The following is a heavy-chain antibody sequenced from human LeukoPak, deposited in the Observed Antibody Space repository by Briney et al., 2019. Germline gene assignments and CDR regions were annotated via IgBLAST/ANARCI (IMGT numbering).Heavy chain of an antibody. V-gene: IGHV3-23*01. J-gene: IGHJ4*02. CDR3: AKDLPFGYYDFWSRGVLFDY. D-gene: IGHD3-3*01. Sequence: GGSLRLSCAASGFTFSDHYMDWVRQAPGKGLEWVSAISGSGGSTYYADSVKGRFTISRDNSKNTLYLQMNSLRAEDTAVYYCAKDLPFGYYDFWSRGVLFDYWGQGTLVTVSS. CDR2: ISGSGGST. CDR1: GFTFSDHY.